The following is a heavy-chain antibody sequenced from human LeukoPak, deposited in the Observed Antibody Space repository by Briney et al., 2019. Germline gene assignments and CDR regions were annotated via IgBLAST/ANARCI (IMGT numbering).Heavy chain of an antibody. CDR2: ISYTGTYI. V-gene: IGHV3-21*04. D-gene: IGHD1-26*01. Sequence: PGGSLRLSCAASGFTFDDYAMHWVRQAPGKGLEWVSSISYTGTYIYYADSVKGRFTISRDNAQNSLYLQMNSLRAEDTAIYYCVRDRGTYRPIDYWGQGTLVTVSS. J-gene: IGHJ4*02. CDR3: VRDRGTYRPIDY. CDR1: GFTFDDYA.